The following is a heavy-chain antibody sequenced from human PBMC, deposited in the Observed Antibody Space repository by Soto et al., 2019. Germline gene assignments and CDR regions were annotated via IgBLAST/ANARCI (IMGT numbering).Heavy chain of an antibody. D-gene: IGHD1-26*01. CDR1: GDPLSYGGYY. CDR2: VSHTGAT. J-gene: IGHJ5*02. Sequence: QVQLQESGPGLVEPSQTLALVCSVSGDPLSYGGYYWSWVRQSPGKALEGIGFVSHTGATYYHPSLESRVTMAVDMSKNELSLKLTSVTAADTATYDCAREGHASWEWLDPWGQGILVTVSS. V-gene: IGHV4-31*03. CDR3: AREGHASWEWLDP.